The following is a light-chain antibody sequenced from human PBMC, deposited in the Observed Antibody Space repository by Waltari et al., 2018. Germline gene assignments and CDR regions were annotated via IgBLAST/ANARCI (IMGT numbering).Light chain of an antibody. CDR1: QSVSNNY. Sequence: VVLTQSPGTLSLSLGERVTLSCMSSQSVSNNYLAWYQQKPGQAPRLLIYGASSRATGIPDRFSGSGSGTDFTLTISRLEPEDFAVYYCQQYGSSPLTFGQGTKVEIK. V-gene: IGKV3-20*01. CDR2: GAS. CDR3: QQYGSSPLT. J-gene: IGKJ1*01.